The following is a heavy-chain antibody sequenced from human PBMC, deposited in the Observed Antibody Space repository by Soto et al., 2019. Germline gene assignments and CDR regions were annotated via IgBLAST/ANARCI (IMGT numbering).Heavy chain of an antibody. Sequence: GGSLRLSCAASGFTFSSYGMHWVRQAPGKGLEWVAVISYDGSNKYYADSVKGRFTISRDNSKNTLYLQMNSLRAEDTAVYYCAKEGITFGGVEGYYFDYWGQGTLVTVSS. CDR3: AKEGITFGGVEGYYFDY. CDR2: ISYDGSNK. V-gene: IGHV3-30*18. D-gene: IGHD3-16*01. J-gene: IGHJ4*02. CDR1: GFTFSSYG.